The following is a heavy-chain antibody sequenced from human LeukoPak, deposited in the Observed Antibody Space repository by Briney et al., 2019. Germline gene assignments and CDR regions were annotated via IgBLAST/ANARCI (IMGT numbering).Heavy chain of an antibody. CDR3: AKRTLTPSESHSPLDY. Sequence: GGSLRLSCAASGFMFSSNWMSWVRLAPGKGLEWVANIKEDGTETYYVDSVKGRFTISRDNSRNTEYLQMNSLRAEDTAVYYCAKRTLTPSESHSPLDYWGQGTLVTVSS. J-gene: IGHJ4*02. D-gene: IGHD1-26*01. V-gene: IGHV3-7*03. CDR2: IKEDGTET. CDR1: GFMFSSNW.